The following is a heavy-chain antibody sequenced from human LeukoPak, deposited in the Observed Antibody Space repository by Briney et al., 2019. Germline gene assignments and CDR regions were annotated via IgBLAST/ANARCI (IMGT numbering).Heavy chain of an antibody. CDR3: ARSRDTFVS. D-gene: IGHD5-18*01. CDR2: IYPKSGET. Sequence: ASVKVSCKASGYTLTGDYIHWVRPAPRQRVGRMGWIYPKSGETKHVQQLQGRVTMTRDTALSTAYLEMSTVRYDDPAVYYYARSRDTFVSWSQSTEVTVST. J-gene: IGHJ4*02. V-gene: IGHV1-2*02. CDR1: GYTLTGDY.